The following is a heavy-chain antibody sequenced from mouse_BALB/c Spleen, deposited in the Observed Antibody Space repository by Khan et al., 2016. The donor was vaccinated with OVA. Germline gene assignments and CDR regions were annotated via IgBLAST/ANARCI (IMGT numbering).Heavy chain of an antibody. CDR3: ARQPYYHYNVMDY. Sequence: QVQLKQSGPGLVAPSQSLSITCTISGFSLTNYGIHWVRQPPGKGLEWLVVIWSDGSTTYHSALKSRLTLTKDNSKSQVFLKMNSLQTDDTAIYFGARQPYYHYNVMDYWGQGTSVTVSS. CDR2: IWSDGST. V-gene: IGHV2-6-1*01. D-gene: IGHD2-10*01. CDR1: GFSLTNYG. J-gene: IGHJ4*01.